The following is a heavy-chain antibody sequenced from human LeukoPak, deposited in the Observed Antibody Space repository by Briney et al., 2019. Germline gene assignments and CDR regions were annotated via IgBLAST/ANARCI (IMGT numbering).Heavy chain of an antibody. CDR1: GGSISSSSYY. CDR2: IYYSGST. CDR3: ASRHRYSGYEYAFDI. V-gene: IGHV4-39*01. Sequence: SETLSLTCTVSGGSISSSSYYWGWIRQPPGKGLEWIGCIYYSGSTYYNPSLKSRVTISVDTSKSQFSLKLSSVTAADTAVYYCASRHRYSGYEYAFDIWGQGTMVTVSS. J-gene: IGHJ3*02. D-gene: IGHD5-12*01.